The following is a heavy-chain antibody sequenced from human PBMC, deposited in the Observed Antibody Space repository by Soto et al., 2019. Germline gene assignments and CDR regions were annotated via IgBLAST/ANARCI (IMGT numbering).Heavy chain of an antibody. V-gene: IGHV3-23*01. CDR3: ANYYGSGMNAFDI. D-gene: IGHD3-10*01. CDR2: ISDVEGAT. J-gene: IGHJ3*02. CDR1: GFSFSNYA. Sequence: PGGSLRLSCAASGFSFSNYAMTWVRQAPGKGLEWVSTISDVEGATYSADSVKGRFTTSRDNSKNTVFLQMDNLRAEDTAVYYCANYYGSGMNAFDIWGQGTMVTVSS.